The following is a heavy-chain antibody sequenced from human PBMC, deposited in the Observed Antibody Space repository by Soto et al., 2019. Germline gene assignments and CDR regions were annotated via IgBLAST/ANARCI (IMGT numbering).Heavy chain of an antibody. CDR3: AKDWDLYSSTWYYFDY. D-gene: IGHD6-13*01. Sequence: GGSLRLSCAASGFTFTSYAMSWVRQAPEKGLEWVSGIGGSGGSTHYADSVKGRFTISRDNSKNTLYLQMNSLRAEDTAVYYCAKDWDLYSSTWYYFDYWGQGTLVTVSS. J-gene: IGHJ4*02. CDR2: IGGSGGST. V-gene: IGHV3-23*01. CDR1: GFTFTSYA.